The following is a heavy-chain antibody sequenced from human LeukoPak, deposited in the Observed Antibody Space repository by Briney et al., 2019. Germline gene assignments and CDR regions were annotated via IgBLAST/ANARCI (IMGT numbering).Heavy chain of an antibody. CDR2: INDRGGDT. D-gene: IGHD3-22*01. Sequence: PGGSLRLSCAASGFTFSNYAMSWVGQAPGKGLEWVSVINDRGGDTFYADSVKVRFTISRDNSKNTLYLQMNSLRAGDSTIYYCAKGYYSGPSPSDYWGQGTLVTVSS. CDR1: GFTFSNYA. J-gene: IGHJ4*02. CDR3: AKGYYSGPSPSDY. V-gene: IGHV3-23*01.